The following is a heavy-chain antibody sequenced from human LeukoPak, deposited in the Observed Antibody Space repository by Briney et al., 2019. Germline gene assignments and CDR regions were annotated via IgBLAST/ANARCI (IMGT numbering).Heavy chain of an antibody. Sequence: ASVKVSCKASGYTFTSYAMHWVRQAPGQRLEWMGWINAGNGNTKYSLKFQGRVTITRDTSASTAYMELSSLRSEDTAVYYCARDESSSWYAYFQHWGQGTLVTVSS. D-gene: IGHD6-13*01. J-gene: IGHJ1*01. V-gene: IGHV1-3*01. CDR2: INAGNGNT. CDR3: ARDESSSWYAYFQH. CDR1: GYTFTSYA.